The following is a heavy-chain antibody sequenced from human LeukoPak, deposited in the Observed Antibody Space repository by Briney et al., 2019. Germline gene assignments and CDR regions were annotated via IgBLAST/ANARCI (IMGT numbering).Heavy chain of an antibody. V-gene: IGHV1-18*01. J-gene: IGHJ4*02. D-gene: IGHD3-22*01. CDR3: ARDTYYYDSSGYYYGGY. CDR2: TSAYNGNT. CDR1: GYTFTSYG. Sequence: ASVKVSCKASGYTFTSYGISWVRQAPGQGLEWMGWTSAYNGNTNYAQKLQGRVTMTTDTSTSTAYMELRSLRSDDTAVYYCARDTYYYDSSGYYYGGYWGQGTLVTVSS.